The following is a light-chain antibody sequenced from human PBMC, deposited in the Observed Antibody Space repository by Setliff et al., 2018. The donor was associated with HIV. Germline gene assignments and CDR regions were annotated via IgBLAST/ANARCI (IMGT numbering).Light chain of an antibody. V-gene: IGLV2-14*01. J-gene: IGLJ2*01. CDR1: SSDVGGYSF. CDR2: DVS. CDR3: SSYTSSSVVV. Sequence: QSALTRPASVSGSPGQSITISCTGTSSDVGGYSFVSWYQQHPGKAPKLMIYDVSKRPSGISNRFSGSKSGNTASLTISGLQAEDEADYYCSSYTSSSVVVFGGGTKVTVL.